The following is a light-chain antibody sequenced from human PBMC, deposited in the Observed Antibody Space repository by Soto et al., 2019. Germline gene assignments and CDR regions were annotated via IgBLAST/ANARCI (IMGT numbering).Light chain of an antibody. J-gene: IGKJ5*01. CDR3: RQFNSYPIT. V-gene: IGKV1-13*02. Sequence: AIQLTQSPSSLSASVGDRVTITCRASQDIRGALAWYQQKPGKAPKILIYDVSTLESGVPSRFSGSSSGTDFTLTISSLQPVDFATYYCRQFNSYPITFGQGTRLEIK. CDR1: QDIRGA. CDR2: DVS.